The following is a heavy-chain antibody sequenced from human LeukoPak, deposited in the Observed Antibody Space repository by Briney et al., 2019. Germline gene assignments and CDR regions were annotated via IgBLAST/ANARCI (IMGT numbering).Heavy chain of an antibody. CDR2: MNPDSGVT. Sequence: ASVKVSCKASGYTFTGHYIHWIRHVPGQGLEWMGWMNPDSGVTNYAQKFQGRVTMTRDTSTNTAYMDLNRLGSDDTAVYYCARDLIADNTSFFWADWFDPWGQGTLVTVSS. CDR3: ARDLIADNTSFFWADWFDP. D-gene: IGHD3-16*01. V-gene: IGHV1-2*02. CDR1: GYTFTGHY. J-gene: IGHJ5*02.